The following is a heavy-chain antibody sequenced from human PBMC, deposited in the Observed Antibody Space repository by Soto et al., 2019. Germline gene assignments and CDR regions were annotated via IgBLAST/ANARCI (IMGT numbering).Heavy chain of an antibody. CDR1: GFTFSSYA. CDR2: ISGSSGST. Sequence: GGSLRLSCAASGFTFSSYAMSWVRQAPGKGLEWVSAISGSSGSTYYADSVKGRFTISRDNAKNSLYLQMNSLRAEDTAVYYCAREADILNWFDPWGQGTLVTVSS. V-gene: IGHV3-23*01. CDR3: AREADILNWFDP. D-gene: IGHD3-9*01. J-gene: IGHJ5*02.